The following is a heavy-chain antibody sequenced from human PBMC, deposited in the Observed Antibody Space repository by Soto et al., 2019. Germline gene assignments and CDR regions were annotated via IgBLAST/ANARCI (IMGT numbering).Heavy chain of an antibody. D-gene: IGHD2-15*01. CDR1: GYTFTSYY. J-gene: IGHJ4*02. Sequence: ASVKVSCKASGYTFTSYYMHWVRQAPGQGLEWMGIINPSGGSTSYAQKFQGRVTMTRDTSTSTVYMELSSLRSEDTAVYYCARDSVVVAALYYFDYRGQRTLVAVSS. CDR3: ARDSVVVAALYYFDY. V-gene: IGHV1-46*01. CDR2: INPSGGST.